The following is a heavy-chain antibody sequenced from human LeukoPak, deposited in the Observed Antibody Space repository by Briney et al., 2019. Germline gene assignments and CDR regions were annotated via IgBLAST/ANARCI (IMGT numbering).Heavy chain of an antibody. CDR1: GGSISGYY. V-gene: IGHV4-59*01. J-gene: IGHJ5*02. CDR3: ARLHSSRAEEFDP. CDR2: IYYTGIT. Sequence: SQTLSLTCTVSGGSISGYYWSWIWQSPGKGLGWVGYIYYTGITAYNPSPGSRVTISVDRSNNQFSLRLTSVTAADTAVYYCARLHSSRAEEFDPWGQGTLVTVSS.